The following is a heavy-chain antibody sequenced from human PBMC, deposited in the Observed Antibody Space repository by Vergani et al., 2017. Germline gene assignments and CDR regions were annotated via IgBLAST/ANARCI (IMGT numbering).Heavy chain of an antibody. D-gene: IGHD2-15*01. CDR1: GYTFTSYY. J-gene: IGHJ4*02. Sequence: QVQLVQSGAEVKKPGASVKVSCKASGYTFTSYYMHWVRQAPGQGLEWMGIINPSGGSTSYAQKFQGRVTMTRDTSTSTVYMELRSLRSEDTAVYYCARRYCSGGSCYSGFDYWGQGTLVTVSS. CDR3: ARRYCSGGSCYSGFDY. V-gene: IGHV1-46*01. CDR2: INPSGGST.